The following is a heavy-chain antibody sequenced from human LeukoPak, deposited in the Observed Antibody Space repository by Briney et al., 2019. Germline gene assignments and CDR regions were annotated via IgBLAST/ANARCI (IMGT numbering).Heavy chain of an antibody. V-gene: IGHV3-23*01. CDR1: GFTFTTYA. CDR2: ISGSGAGT. CDR3: ARINYYDSSGYYYFDY. Sequence: GGSLRLSCAASGFTFTTYAMSWVRQAPGKGLEWVSTISGSGAGTHYADSVKSRFTISRDNAKNSLYLQMNSLRAEDTAVYYCARINYYDSSGYYYFDYWGQGTLVTVSS. D-gene: IGHD3-22*01. J-gene: IGHJ4*02.